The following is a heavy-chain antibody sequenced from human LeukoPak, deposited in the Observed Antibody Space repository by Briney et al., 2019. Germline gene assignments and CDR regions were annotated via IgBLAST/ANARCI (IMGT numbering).Heavy chain of an antibody. CDR3: SKVGQLVFDY. Sequence: ASVKVSCKTSGYTFTNDYMHWVRQAPGQGLEWMGVINPGDGTTKYAQKFQGRVTMTRDTSTSTLYMELSGLRSEDTAMYYCSKVGQLVFDYWGQGTLVTVSS. V-gene: IGHV1-46*03. CDR2: INPGDGTT. D-gene: IGHD6-6*01. CDR1: GYTFTNDY. J-gene: IGHJ4*02.